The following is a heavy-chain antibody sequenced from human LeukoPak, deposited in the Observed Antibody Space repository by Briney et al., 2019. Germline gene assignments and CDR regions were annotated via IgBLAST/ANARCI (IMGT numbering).Heavy chain of an antibody. CDR2: IGTAGDT. V-gene: IGHV3-13*01. Sequence: GGSLRLSCAASGFTFSSYDMHWVRQVTGKGLEWVSAIGTAGDTYYPGSVKGRFTISRENAKNPLYLQMNSLRAEDMAVYYCARGKKTVTTDYGMDVWGQGTTVTVSS. CDR3: ARGKKTVTTDYGMDV. CDR1: GFTFSSYD. J-gene: IGHJ6*02. D-gene: IGHD4-17*01.